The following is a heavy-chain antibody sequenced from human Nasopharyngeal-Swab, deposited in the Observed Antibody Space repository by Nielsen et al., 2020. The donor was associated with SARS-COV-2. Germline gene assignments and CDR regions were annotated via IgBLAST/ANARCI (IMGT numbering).Heavy chain of an antibody. Sequence: SDTLSPTCTVSGGSTSSGGDSWTWIRQHPGKGLEWIGYIYYSGSTYYNPSLKSRVTISVDTSKNQFSLKLSSVTAADTAVYYCARAGDYGGNHDFDYWGQGTLVTVSS. CDR1: GGSTSSGGDS. D-gene: IGHD4-23*01. V-gene: IGHV4-31*03. CDR2: IYYSGST. J-gene: IGHJ4*02. CDR3: ARAGDYGGNHDFDY.